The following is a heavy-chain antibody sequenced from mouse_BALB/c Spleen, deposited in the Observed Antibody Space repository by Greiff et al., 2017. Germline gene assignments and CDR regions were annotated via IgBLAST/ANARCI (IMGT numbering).Heavy chain of an antibody. D-gene: IGHD2-3*01. CDR1: GFTFSSYT. Sequence: EVKVVESGGGLVQPGGSLKLSCAASGFTFSSYTMSWVRQTPEKRLEWVAYISNGGGSTYYPDTVKGRFTISRDNAKNTLYLQMSSLKSEDTAMYYCARPDGYYGYFDVWGAGTTVTVSS. CDR3: ARPDGYYGYFDV. J-gene: IGHJ1*01. V-gene: IGHV5-12-2*01. CDR2: ISNGGGST.